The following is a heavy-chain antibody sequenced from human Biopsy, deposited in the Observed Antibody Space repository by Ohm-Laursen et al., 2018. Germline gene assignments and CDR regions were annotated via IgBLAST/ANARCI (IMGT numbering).Heavy chain of an antibody. CDR1: GVSINGGRYY. J-gene: IGHJ1*01. CDR2: IFYSANT. CDR3: ATKLAGYFHH. V-gene: IGHV4-31*03. Sequence: SDTLSLTCTVSGVSINGGRYYWNWIRHHPGKGLEWIGNIFYSANTYYNPSLKSRVTISVDTSKNQFSLKLSSVTAADTAVYYCATKLAGYFHHWGQGTLAIVSS.